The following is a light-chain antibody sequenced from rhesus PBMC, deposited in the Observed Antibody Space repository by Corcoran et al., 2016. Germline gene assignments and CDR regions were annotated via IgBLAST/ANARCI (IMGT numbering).Light chain of an antibody. J-gene: IGLJ1*01. V-gene: IGLV2-13*03. CDR3: SLYSSSINYI. CDR2: XVS. Sequence: QAAPTQSPSVSGYPGQSVTISXTXTSSDIGGYNYVSWYQQHPGKAPKLMIYXVSKRPSGVSDRFSGSKSGQTASLTISGLNAEDEADYYCSLYSSSINYIFGGGTRXXVL. CDR1: SSDIGGYNY.